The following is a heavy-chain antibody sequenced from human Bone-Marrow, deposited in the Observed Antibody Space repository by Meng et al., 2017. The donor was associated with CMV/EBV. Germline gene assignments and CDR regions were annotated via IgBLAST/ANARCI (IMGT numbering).Heavy chain of an antibody. CDR1: GYSFTSYW. CDR3: ARRGEQLVRYYGMDV. V-gene: IGHV5-51*01. J-gene: IGHJ6*02. Sequence: GESLKISCKGSGYSFTSYWIGWVRQMPGKGLEWMGIIHPGDSDTRYSPSFQGQVTISADKSISTAYLQWSSLKASDTAMYYCARRGEQLVRYYGMDVWGQGTTVTVSS. D-gene: IGHD6-13*01. CDR2: IHPGDSDT.